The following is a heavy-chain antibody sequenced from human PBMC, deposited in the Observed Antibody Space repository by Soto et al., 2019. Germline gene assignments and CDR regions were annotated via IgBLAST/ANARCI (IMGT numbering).Heavy chain of an antibody. V-gene: IGHV3-30-3*01. CDR2: ISYDGSNK. D-gene: IGHD3-22*01. CDR3: ARVSEDSSGNEGYYFDY. CDR1: GFTFSSYS. Sequence: GGSLSLSCAASGFTFSSYSMHWVRQAPGKGLEWVAVISYDGSNKYYADSVKGRFTISRDNSKNTLYLQMNSLRAEDTAVYYCARVSEDSSGNEGYYFDYWGQGALVTVSS. J-gene: IGHJ4*02.